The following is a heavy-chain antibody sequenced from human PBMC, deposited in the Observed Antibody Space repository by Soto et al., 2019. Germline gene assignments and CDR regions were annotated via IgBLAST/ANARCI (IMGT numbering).Heavy chain of an antibody. CDR1: GITFDDYA. V-gene: IGHV3-9*01. Sequence: GGSLRLSCAASGITFDDYAMHWVRQAPGKGLEWVSGISWNSGSIGYADSVKGRFTISRDNAKNSLYLQMNSLRAEDTALYYCAKDMVAAGTHYYYGMDVWGQGTTVTVSS. J-gene: IGHJ6*02. CDR2: ISWNSGSI. D-gene: IGHD6-13*01. CDR3: AKDMVAAGTHYYYGMDV.